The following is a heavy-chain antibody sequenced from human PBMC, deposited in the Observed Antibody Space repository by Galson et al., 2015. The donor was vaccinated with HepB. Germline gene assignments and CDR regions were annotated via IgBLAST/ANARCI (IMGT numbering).Heavy chain of an antibody. CDR3: AGNLAAPGAFDY. CDR2: VKTDGST. CDR1: GLSVSDKY. J-gene: IGHJ4*02. Sequence: SLRLSCAPSGLSVSDKYMIWVRQAPGKGPEWVSVVKTDGSTYYADSVRGRFFVSRDNSKNTVSLQMNSVRAEDTAMYHCAGNLAAPGAFDYWGQGTMVTVSS. D-gene: IGHD6-25*01. V-gene: IGHV3-66*01.